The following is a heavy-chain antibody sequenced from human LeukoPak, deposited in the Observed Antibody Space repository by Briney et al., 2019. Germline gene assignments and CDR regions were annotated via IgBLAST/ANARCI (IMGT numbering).Heavy chain of an antibody. CDR2: INHSGST. Sequence: SETLSLTCAVYGGSFSGYYWTWIRQPPGKGLEWIGEINHSGSTNYNPSLKSRVTISVDTSKNQFSLKLSSVTAADTAVYYCASHSGGYAYWGQGTLVTVSS. J-gene: IGHJ4*02. V-gene: IGHV4-34*01. CDR3: ASHSGGYAY. D-gene: IGHD5-12*01. CDR1: GGSFSGYY.